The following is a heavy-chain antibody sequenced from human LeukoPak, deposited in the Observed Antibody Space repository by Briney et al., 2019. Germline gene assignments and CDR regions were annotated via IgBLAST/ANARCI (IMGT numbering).Heavy chain of an antibody. CDR2: MNPNSGNT. Sequence: ASVKVSCKASGYTFTSYDINWVRQATGQGLEWMGWMNPNSGNTGYAQKFQGRVTITRNTSISTAYMELSGLRSEDTAVYYCARGLGYCSSTSCYFRGLYYFDYWGQGTLVTVSS. J-gene: IGHJ4*02. D-gene: IGHD2-2*03. CDR3: ARGLGYCSSTSCYFRGLYYFDY. V-gene: IGHV1-8*03. CDR1: GYTFTSYD.